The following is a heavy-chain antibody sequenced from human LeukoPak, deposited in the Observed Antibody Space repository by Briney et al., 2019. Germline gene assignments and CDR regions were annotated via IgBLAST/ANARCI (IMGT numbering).Heavy chain of an antibody. V-gene: IGHV6-1*01. J-gene: IGHJ4*02. CDR2: TYYRSKWFT. CDR1: VDSVSSDSAA. Sequence: QTLSLTCAMSVDSVSSDSAAWNWIRHSPSSGLEWLGRTYYRSKWFTDYAGLVKRRIIISPDTSKNLCYLQLNSVTPQATAVDYCARDRDGSGWYGTNYFCWGQESLVTVSS. CDR3: ARDRDGSGWYGTNYFC. D-gene: IGHD6-19*01.